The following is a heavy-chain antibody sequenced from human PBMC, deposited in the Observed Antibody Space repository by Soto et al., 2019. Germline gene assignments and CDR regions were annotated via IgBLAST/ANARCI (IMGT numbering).Heavy chain of an antibody. D-gene: IGHD3-3*01. V-gene: IGHV3-7*01. J-gene: IGHJ4*02. CDR1: GFTFSSYW. CDR2: IKQDGSEK. Sequence: VGSLRLSCAASGFTFSSYWMSWVRQAPGKGLEWVANIKQDGSEKYYVDSVKGRFTISRDNAKNSLYLQMNSLRAEDTAVYYCARGIVLRFLEWLSFDYWGQGTLVTVSS. CDR3: ARGIVLRFLEWLSFDY.